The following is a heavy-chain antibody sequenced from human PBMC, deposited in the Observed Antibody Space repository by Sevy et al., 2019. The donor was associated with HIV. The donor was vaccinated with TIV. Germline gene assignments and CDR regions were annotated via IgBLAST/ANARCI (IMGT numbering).Heavy chain of an antibody. J-gene: IGHJ3*02. V-gene: IGHV4-30-2*01. CDR2: IYHSGST. CDR1: GGSISSGGYS. Sequence: SETLSLTCAVSGGSISSGGYSWSWIRQPPGKGLEWIGYIYHSGSTYHNPSLKSRVTISVDRSKNQFSLKLSSVTAADTAVYYCARGLLGDAFDIWGQGTMVTVSS. D-gene: IGHD3-10*01. CDR3: ARGLLGDAFDI.